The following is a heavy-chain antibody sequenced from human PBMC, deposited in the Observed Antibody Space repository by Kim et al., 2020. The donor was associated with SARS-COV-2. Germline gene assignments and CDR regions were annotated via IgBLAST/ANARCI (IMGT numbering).Heavy chain of an antibody. J-gene: IGHJ6*01. CDR3: ASRPLDFAPGRDYYDM. Sequence: SETLSLTCTVSGGYISSGGYSCNWIRQHQGKGLEWIAYIYYSGSTYYNPSLKSRATISLDKSKNQFYLRVNSVTAADTAVYYCASRPLDFAPGRDYYDM. CDR1: GGYISSGGYS. D-gene: IGHD3-10*01. CDR2: IYYSGST. V-gene: IGHV4-31*03.